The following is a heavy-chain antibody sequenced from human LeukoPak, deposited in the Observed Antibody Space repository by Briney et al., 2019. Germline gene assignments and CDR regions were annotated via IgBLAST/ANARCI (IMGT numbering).Heavy chain of an antibody. V-gene: IGHV3-23*01. D-gene: IGHD3-10*01. CDR3: AKSAFDGGTMVRGVTYPNWFDP. CDR1: GFTFSSYA. J-gene: IGHJ5*02. CDR2: ISGSGGST. Sequence: GRSLRLSCAASGFTFSSYAMSWVRQAPGKGLEWVSAISGSGGSTYYADSVKGRFTISRDNSKNTLYLQMNSLRAEDTAVYYCAKSAFDGGTMVRGVTYPNWFDPWGQGTLVTVSS.